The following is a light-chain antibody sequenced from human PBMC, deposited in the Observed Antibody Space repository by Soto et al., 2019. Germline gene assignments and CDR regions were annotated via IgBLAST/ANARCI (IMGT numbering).Light chain of an antibody. Sequence: EIVMTQSPATLSVFPGERATLSCRASQSLSSNLAWYQQKPGQAPRLLMYGASTRASGVPGRFSGSGSGTEFTLTIYSLQSEDFAVYYCQQYDNWPRTFGQGTKV. CDR2: GAS. V-gene: IGKV3-15*01. J-gene: IGKJ1*01. CDR3: QQYDNWPRT. CDR1: QSLSSN.